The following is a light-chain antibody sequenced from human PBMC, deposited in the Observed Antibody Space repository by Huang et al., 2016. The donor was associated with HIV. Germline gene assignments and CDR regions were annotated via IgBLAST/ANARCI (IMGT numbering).Light chain of an antibody. CDR2: ATS. CDR3: QQLNAYPLT. V-gene: IGKV1-9*01. CDR1: QGITNY. Sequence: IQLTQSPSSLSVSVGDRVTITCRASQGITNYLAWYQQKPGKAPKLLIFATSTLQTGVPSRFSGSGSGADFTLSIASLQPEDSATYYCQQLNAYPLTFGGGTKVEI. J-gene: IGKJ4*01.